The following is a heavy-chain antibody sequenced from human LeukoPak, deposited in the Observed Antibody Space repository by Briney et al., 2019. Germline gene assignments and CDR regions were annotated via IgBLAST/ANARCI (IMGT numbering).Heavy chain of an antibody. J-gene: IGHJ4*02. CDR3: ARDHPRAHIVVVPAAITDY. Sequence: EASVKVSCKASGYTFTGYYMHWVRQAPGQGLEWMGWINPNSGGTNYAQKFQGRATMTRDTSISTAYMELSRLRSDDTAVYYCARDHPRAHIVVVPAAITDYWGQGTLVTVSS. V-gene: IGHV1-2*02. D-gene: IGHD2-2*02. CDR2: INPNSGGT. CDR1: GYTFTGYY.